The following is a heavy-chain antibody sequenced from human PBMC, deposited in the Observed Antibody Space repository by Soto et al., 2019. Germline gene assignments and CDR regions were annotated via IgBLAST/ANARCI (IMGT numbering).Heavy chain of an antibody. CDR1: GFTFSSYG. CDR3: ARDRQISSYSSYYYGMDV. J-gene: IGHJ6*02. V-gene: IGHV3-33*01. D-gene: IGHD6-13*01. Sequence: GGSLRLSCAASGFTFSSYGMHWVRQAPGKGLEWVAVIWYDGSNKYYADSVKGRFTISRDNSKNTLYLQMNSLRAEDTAVYYCARDRQISSYSSYYYGMDVWGQGTTVTVSS. CDR2: IWYDGSNK.